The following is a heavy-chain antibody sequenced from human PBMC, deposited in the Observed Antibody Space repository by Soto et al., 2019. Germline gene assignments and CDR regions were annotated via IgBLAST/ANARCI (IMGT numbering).Heavy chain of an antibody. CDR3: ARGLHSLFDY. CDR2: IWYDGNNK. Sequence: RLSCAASGFTFSNYGMHWVRQAPGKGLEWVAVIWYDGNNKYYADPVKGRFTISRDNSNNTLYVQMTSLRAEDTAVYYCARGLHSLFDYWGQGTLVTVSS. J-gene: IGHJ4*02. V-gene: IGHV3-33*01. CDR1: GFTFSNYG. D-gene: IGHD2-21*01.